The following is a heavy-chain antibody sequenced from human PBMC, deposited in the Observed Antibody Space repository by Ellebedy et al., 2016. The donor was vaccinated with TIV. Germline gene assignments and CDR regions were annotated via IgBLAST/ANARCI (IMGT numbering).Heavy chain of an antibody. D-gene: IGHD6-13*01. CDR2: IYFSGTA. J-gene: IGHJ4*02. V-gene: IGHV4-39*02. Sequence: MPGGSLRLSCSVPSGSISSSSYYWGWIRQSPGKGLEWIGSIYFSGTAYYNPSLKNRVSISIDASRNQLSLNLTSVTAADTGVYLCARDPVAGAGTDLWGQGTLATVSS. CDR1: SGSISSSSYY. CDR3: ARDPVAGAGTDL.